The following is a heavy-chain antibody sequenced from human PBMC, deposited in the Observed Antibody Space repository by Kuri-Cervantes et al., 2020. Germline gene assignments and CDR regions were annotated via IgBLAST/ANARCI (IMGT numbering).Heavy chain of an antibody. CDR1: GFTFSSYA. V-gene: IGHV3-53*01. CDR3: ARTQTNTAMGRNAFDI. Sequence: GGSLRLSCAASGFTFSSYAMSWVRQAPGKGLEWVSVIYSGGSTYYADSVKGRFTISRDNSKNTLYLQMNSPRAEDTAVYYCARTQTNTAMGRNAFDIWGQGTMVTVSS. D-gene: IGHD5-18*01. J-gene: IGHJ3*02. CDR2: IYSGGST.